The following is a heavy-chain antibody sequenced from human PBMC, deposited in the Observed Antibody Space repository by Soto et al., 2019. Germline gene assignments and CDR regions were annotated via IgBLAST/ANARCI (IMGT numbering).Heavy chain of an antibody. CDR3: ARDSSGWSRDY. V-gene: IGHV3-21*01. J-gene: IGHJ4*02. CDR1: GFTFGGCS. CDR2: MTSSSSHT. D-gene: IGHD6-19*01. Sequence: PGGSLRLSCAASGFTFGGCSMSWVGQAPGKGLEWVSSMTSSSSHTYDVDSVRGRFTISRDNAKNSLFLQMDSLRVEDTAVYYCARDSSGWSRDYWGQGTLVTVSS.